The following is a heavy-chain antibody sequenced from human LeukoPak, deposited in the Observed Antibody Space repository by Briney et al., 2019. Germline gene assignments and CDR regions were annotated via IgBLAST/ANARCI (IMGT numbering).Heavy chain of an antibody. V-gene: IGHV4-38-2*02. CDR2: IYHSAST. D-gene: IGHD4-17*01. J-gene: IGHJ3*02. CDR1: GYSISSGYY. CDR3: ASPIMTTVTTSSNAFDI. Sequence: PSEXLSLTCTVSGYSISSGYYWGWIRQPPGKGREWIGSIYHSASTYYNPSLNSRVTISVDTSKNQFSLKLSSVTAADTAVYYCASPIMTTVTTSSNAFDIWGQGTMVTVSS.